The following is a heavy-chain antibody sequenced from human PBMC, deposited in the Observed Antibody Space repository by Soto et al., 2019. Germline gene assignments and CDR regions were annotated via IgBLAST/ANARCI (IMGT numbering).Heavy chain of an antibody. V-gene: IGHV3-33*01. CDR1: GFTFSSYG. CDR3: ARDPNIHAAGQKNDAFDI. D-gene: IGHD6-13*01. Sequence: QVQLVESGGGVVQPGRSLRLSCAASGFTFSSYGMHWVRQAPGKGLEWVAVIWYDGSNKYYADSVKGRFTISRDNSKNTLYLQMNSLRAEDTAVYHCARDPNIHAAGQKNDAFDIWGQGTMVTVSS. J-gene: IGHJ3*02. CDR2: IWYDGSNK.